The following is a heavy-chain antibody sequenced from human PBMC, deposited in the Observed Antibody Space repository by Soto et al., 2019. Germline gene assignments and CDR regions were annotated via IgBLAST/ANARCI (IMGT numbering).Heavy chain of an antibody. Sequence: PSETLSLTCTVSGGSISSYSWNWIRQPPGKGLEWIGYIYYSGSTNYNPSLKSRVTISVDTSKNQFSLKLSPVTAADTAVYYCASVLRVHDTPIDPWGQGTLVTVSS. CDR1: GGSISSYS. D-gene: IGHD1-1*01. J-gene: IGHJ5*02. CDR3: ASVLRVHDTPIDP. CDR2: IYYSGST. V-gene: IGHV4-59*01.